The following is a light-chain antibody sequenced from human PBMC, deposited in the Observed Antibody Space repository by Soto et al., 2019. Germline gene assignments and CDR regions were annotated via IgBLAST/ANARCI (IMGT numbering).Light chain of an antibody. CDR2: DTS. CDR3: QQRSNWLS. CDR1: QSVSSY. V-gene: IGKV3-11*01. J-gene: IGKJ4*01. Sequence: IVLTQSPATLSLSPGERATLSCRASQSVSSYLAWYQLKPGQAPRLLIYDTSNRATGIPARFCGSGSGTDFTLTISSLEPEDFAVYYCQQRSNWLSFGGGTKVEIK.